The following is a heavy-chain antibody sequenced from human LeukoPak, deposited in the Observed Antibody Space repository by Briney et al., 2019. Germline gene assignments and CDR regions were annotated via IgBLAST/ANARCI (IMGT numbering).Heavy chain of an antibody. CDR3: ARGGVGATLHDY. Sequence: ASVKVSCKASGYTFTSYDINWVRQATGQGLEWMGWMNPNSGNTGYAQKFQGGVTMTRNTSISTAYMELSSLRSEDTAVYYCARGGVGATLHDYWGQGTLVTVSS. CDR1: GYTFTSYD. J-gene: IGHJ4*02. V-gene: IGHV1-8*01. D-gene: IGHD1-26*01. CDR2: MNPNSGNT.